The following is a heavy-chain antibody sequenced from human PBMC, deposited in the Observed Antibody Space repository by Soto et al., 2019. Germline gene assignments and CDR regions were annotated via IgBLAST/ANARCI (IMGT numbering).Heavy chain of an antibody. V-gene: IGHV3-30-3*01. CDR1: GFTFSNYA. Sequence: GGSLRLSCAASGFTFSNYAMHWVRQAPGKGLEWVAVISYDGSNTYYADSVKGRFTISRDNSKNTLYLQMDSPRAEDTAVYFCARRPVTYYFDYWGQGTLVTVSS. CDR3: ARRPVTYYFDY. J-gene: IGHJ4*02. D-gene: IGHD4-17*01. CDR2: ISYDGSNT.